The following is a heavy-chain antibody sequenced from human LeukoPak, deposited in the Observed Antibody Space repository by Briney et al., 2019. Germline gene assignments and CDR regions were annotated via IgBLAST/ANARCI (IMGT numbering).Heavy chain of an antibody. V-gene: IGHV4-59*01. CDR3: ARDLSYGSGSYYKEGYFDY. D-gene: IGHD3-10*01. J-gene: IGHJ4*02. CDR2: IYYSGST. CDR1: GGSISSYY. Sequence: SETLSLTCTVSGGSISSYYWSWIRQPPGKGLEWIGYIYYSGSTNYNPSLKSRVTISVDTSKNQFSLKLSSVTAADTAVYYCARDLSYGSGSYYKEGYFDYWGQGTLVTVSS.